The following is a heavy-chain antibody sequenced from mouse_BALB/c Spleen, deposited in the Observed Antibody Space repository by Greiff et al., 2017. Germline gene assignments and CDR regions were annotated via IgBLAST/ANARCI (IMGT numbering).Heavy chain of an antibody. CDR3: ARVRNYYGSSPWYFDV. J-gene: IGHJ1*01. D-gene: IGHD1-1*01. CDR1: GYTFTSYV. CDR2: INPYNDGT. V-gene: IGHV1-14*01. Sequence: VQLQQSGPELVKPGASVKMSCKASGYTFTSYVMHWVKQKPGQGLEWIGYINPYNDGTKYNEKFKGKATLTSDKSSSTAYMELSSLTSEDSAVYYCARVRNYYGSSPWYFDVWGAGTTVTVSS.